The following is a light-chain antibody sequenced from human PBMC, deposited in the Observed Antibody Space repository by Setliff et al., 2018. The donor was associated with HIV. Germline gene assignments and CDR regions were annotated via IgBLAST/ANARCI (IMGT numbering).Light chain of an antibody. CDR2: DVS. J-gene: IGLJ1*01. CDR3: LSYTSGSTLYV. Sequence: QSVLTQPASVSGSPGQSITISCDGPSSDVVAYNLVSWYQQHPGKAPKLMIYDVSNRPSGISYRFSGSKSDNTASLTISGLQAEDEADYYCLSYTSGSTLYVFGTGTKVTVL. V-gene: IGLV2-14*03. CDR1: SSDVVAYNL.